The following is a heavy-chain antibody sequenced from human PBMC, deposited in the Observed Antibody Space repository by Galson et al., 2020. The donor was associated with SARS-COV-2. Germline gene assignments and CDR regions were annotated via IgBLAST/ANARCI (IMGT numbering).Heavy chain of an antibody. V-gene: IGHV3-15*01. CDR3: TTDPGDYPPY. Sequence: GESLKISCATSGFNFNNAWMSWFRQAPGRGLEWIGHIKSKIDGGATDYAAPVKGRLTISRDDSTNTLYLHMNSLRAEDTAVYYCTTDPGDYPPYWGRGTLVTVAS. J-gene: IGHJ4*02. D-gene: IGHD4-17*01. CDR1: GFNFNNAW. CDR2: IKSKIDGGAT.